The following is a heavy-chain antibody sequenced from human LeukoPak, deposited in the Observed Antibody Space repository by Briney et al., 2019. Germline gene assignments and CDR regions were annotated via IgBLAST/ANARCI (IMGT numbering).Heavy chain of an antibody. D-gene: IGHD2-2*02. V-gene: IGHV4-59*08. CDR2: IYYSGST. CDR3: ARQYQLLYDYDAFDI. Sequence: SETLSLTCTVSGESISGFYWNWIRQPPGKGLEWLGYIYYSGSTNYNPSLKSRVTISIDTSKNQFSLKLSSVTAADTAVYYCARQYQLLYDYDAFDIWGQGTMDTVSS. CDR1: GESISGFY. J-gene: IGHJ3*02.